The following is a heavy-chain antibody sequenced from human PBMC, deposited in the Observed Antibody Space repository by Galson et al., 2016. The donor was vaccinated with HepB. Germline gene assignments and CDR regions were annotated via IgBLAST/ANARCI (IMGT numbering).Heavy chain of an antibody. D-gene: IGHD3/OR15-3a*01. CDR3: AKGGYYEFWTDYLVGY. Sequence: SLRLSCAASGFTFSNCVMNWVRQAPGKGLEWVSGISDNALSTYYADSVKGRFTISRDNSKNTLYLQLNSLRAEDTAVYFCAKGGYYEFWTDYLVGYWGQGTLVTVSS. V-gene: IGHV3-23*01. CDR1: GFTFSNCV. CDR2: ISDNALST. J-gene: IGHJ4*02.